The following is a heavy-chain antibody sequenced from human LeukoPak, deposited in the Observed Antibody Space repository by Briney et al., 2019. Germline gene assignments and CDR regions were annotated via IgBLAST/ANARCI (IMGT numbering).Heavy chain of an antibody. D-gene: IGHD2-2*01. CDR2: ISSSSSYI. CDR3: ASDDPYCSSTSCYFDY. V-gene: IGHV3-21*01. J-gene: IGHJ4*02. CDR1: GFTFSSYS. Sequence: GGSLRLSCAASGFTFSSYSMNWVRQAPGKGLEWVSPISSSSSYIYYADSVKGRFTISRDNAKNSLYLQMNSLRAEDTAVYYCASDDPYCSSTSCYFDYWGQGTLVTVSS.